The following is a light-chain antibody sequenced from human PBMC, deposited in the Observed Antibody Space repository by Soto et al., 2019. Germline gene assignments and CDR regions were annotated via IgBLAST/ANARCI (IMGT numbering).Light chain of an antibody. CDR2: GAS. CDR3: QQRSNWPRT. Sequence: EIVLTQYPASLSLSPGERATLSCRASQSVDSYLVWYQQKPGQAPRLLIFGASNRATGIPARFSGSGSGTDFTLTINSLEPDDFAVYYCQQRSNWPRTFGQGTKVDIK. J-gene: IGKJ1*01. CDR1: QSVDSY. V-gene: IGKV3-11*01.